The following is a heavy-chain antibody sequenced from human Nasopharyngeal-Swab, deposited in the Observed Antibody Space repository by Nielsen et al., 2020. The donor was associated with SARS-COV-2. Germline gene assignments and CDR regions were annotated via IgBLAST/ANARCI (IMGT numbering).Heavy chain of an antibody. Sequence: GGSLRLSCTASGFTFGDYAMRWVRQAPGKGLEWEGFIRSKAYGGTTEYAASVKGRFTISRDDSKSIAYLQMNSLKTEDTAVYYCTRETRIAVAGTLLYYYYYYMDVWGKGTTVTVSS. CDR2: IRSKAYGGTT. CDR1: GFTFGDYA. D-gene: IGHD6-19*01. J-gene: IGHJ6*03. V-gene: IGHV3-49*04. CDR3: TRETRIAVAGTLLYYYYYYMDV.